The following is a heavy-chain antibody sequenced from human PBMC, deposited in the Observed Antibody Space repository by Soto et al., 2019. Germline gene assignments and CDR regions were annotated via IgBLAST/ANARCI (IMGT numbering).Heavy chain of an antibody. CDR2: ISSSSSTI. J-gene: IGHJ3*02. V-gene: IGHV3-48*01. CDR3: ARDHSIDAFDI. CDR1: GFTFSSYS. Sequence: GGSLRLSCAASGFTFSSYSMNWVRQAPGKGLEWVSYISSSSSTIYYADSVKGRFTISRDNAKNSLYLQMNSLRAEDTAVYYCARDHSIDAFDIWGQGTMVTVSS. D-gene: IGHD2-15*01.